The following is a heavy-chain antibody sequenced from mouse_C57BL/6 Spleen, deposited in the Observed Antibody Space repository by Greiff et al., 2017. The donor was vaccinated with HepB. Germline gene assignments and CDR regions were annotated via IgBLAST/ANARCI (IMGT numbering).Heavy chain of an antibody. CDR3: ARNWGYGSRGYFDV. Sequence: VKLVESGPGLVAPSQSLSITCTVSGFSFTSYAISWVRQPPGKGLEWLGVIWTGGGTNYNSALKSRLTISKDNSKSQVFLKMNSLQTDDTARYYCARNWGYGSRGYFDVWGTGTTVTVSS. V-gene: IGHV2-9-1*01. CDR2: IWTGGGT. CDR1: GFSFTSYA. D-gene: IGHD1-1*01. J-gene: IGHJ1*03.